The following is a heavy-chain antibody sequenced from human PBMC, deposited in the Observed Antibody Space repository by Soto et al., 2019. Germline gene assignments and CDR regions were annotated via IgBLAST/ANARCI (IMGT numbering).Heavy chain of an antibody. CDR3: ARDRTIEMASHDAFDI. D-gene: IGHD3-9*01. CDR2: ISYDGSNK. CDR1: GFSASTNY. V-gene: IGHV3-30-3*01. Sequence: VGSLRLSCAASGFSASTNYMSWVRQAPGKGLEWVAVISYDGSNKYYADSVKGRFTISRDNSKNTLYLQMNSLRAEDTAVYYCARDRTIEMASHDAFDIWGQGTMVTVS. J-gene: IGHJ3*02.